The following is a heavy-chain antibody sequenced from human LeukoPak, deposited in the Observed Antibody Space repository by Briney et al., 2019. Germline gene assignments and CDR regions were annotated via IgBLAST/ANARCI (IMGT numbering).Heavy chain of an antibody. CDR1: GGSISSGGYY. D-gene: IGHD3-22*01. Sequence: SETLSLTCTVSGGSISSGGYYWSWIRQHPGNGLEWIGYIYYTGRTYQNPSLKSRVAISVDTSKNQFSLKLSSVTAADTAVYYCARFYDSTGSNWFDPWGQGILVTVSS. V-gene: IGHV4-31*03. CDR3: ARFYDSTGSNWFDP. J-gene: IGHJ5*02. CDR2: IYYTGRT.